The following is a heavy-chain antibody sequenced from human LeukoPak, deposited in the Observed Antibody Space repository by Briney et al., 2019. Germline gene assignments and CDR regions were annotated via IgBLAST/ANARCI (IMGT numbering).Heavy chain of an antibody. V-gene: IGHV3-7*03. D-gene: IGHD3-16*01. J-gene: IGHJ4*02. CDR2: IRPDGGER. Sequence: QSGGSLRLSCTASGFSSRTHWMSWVRQAPGKGLEWVANIRPDGGERYYGDSLKGRFTISRDNDKNSLYLQMNFLRADGTAIYYCTRQGDGNFEFWGQGTLVTVSS. CDR3: TRQGDGNFEF. CDR1: GFSSRTHW.